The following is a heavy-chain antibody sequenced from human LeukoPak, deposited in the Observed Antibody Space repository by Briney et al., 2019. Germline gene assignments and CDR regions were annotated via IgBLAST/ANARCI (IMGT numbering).Heavy chain of an antibody. D-gene: IGHD3-3*01. V-gene: IGHV7-4-1*02. Sequence: ASVKVSCKASGYTFTSHAMNWVRQAPGQGLEWMGWINTNTGNPTYAQGFTGRFVFSLDTSVSTAYLQISSLKAEDTAVYYCARGFTIFGVVVNYYYYYGMDVWGQGTTVTVSS. J-gene: IGHJ6*02. CDR2: INTNTGNP. CDR3: ARGFTIFGVVVNYYYYYGMDV. CDR1: GYTFTSHA.